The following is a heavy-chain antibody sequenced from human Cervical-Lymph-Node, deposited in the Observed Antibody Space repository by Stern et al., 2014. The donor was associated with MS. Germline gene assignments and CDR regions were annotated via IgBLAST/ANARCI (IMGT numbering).Heavy chain of an antibody. CDR1: GYLFDDYW. Sequence: VQLVQSGAEVKKPGASLKISCEASGYLFDDYWIGWVRQMSGRGLELVAIIFPRDSNTRYSPSVQGPVTISADKSTSPAYLPRRSLKASDPAMYSCARSPATPSGYDRFDYWGQGALVTVSS. CDR2: IFPRDSNT. CDR3: ARSPATPSGYDRFDY. V-gene: IGHV5-51*03. J-gene: IGHJ4*02. D-gene: IGHD5-12*01.